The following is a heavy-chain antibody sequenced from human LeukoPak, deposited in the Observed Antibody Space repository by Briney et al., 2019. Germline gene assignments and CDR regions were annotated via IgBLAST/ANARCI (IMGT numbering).Heavy chain of an antibody. Sequence: GGSLRLSCAASGFTFDDYATHWVRQAPGKGLEWVSGISWNSGSIGYADSVKGRFTISRDNAKNSLYLQMNSLRAEDTALYYCAKVGSSSSLDAFDIWGQGTMVTVSS. D-gene: IGHD6-6*01. CDR1: GFTFDDYA. CDR3: AKVGSSSSLDAFDI. CDR2: ISWNSGSI. J-gene: IGHJ3*02. V-gene: IGHV3-9*01.